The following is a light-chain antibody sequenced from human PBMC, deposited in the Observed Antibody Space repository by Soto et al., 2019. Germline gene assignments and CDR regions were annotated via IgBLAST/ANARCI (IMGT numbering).Light chain of an antibody. CDR2: DVS. V-gene: IGLV2-14*01. CDR3: SSYTSSSTRDV. Sequence: QSALTQPASVSGSPGQSITISCTGTSSDVGGYNYVSWYQQHPGKAPKLMIYDVSNRPSGVSNRFSGSMSGNTASLTISGLQAEDEADFYCSSYTSSSTRDVFGTGTKVTVL. CDR1: SSDVGGYNY. J-gene: IGLJ1*01.